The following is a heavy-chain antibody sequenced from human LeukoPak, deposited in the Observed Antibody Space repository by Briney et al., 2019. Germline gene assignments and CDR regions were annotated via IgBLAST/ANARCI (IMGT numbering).Heavy chain of an antibody. J-gene: IGHJ4*02. CDR2: INQDGTEK. CDR1: GFTFSSYW. CDR3: ARGGPYYYDSSGYYKN. D-gene: IGHD3-22*01. V-gene: IGHV3-7*03. Sequence: GGSLRLSCAASGFTFSSYWMNWVRQAPGKGLEWVANINQDGTEKYYVDSVKGRFTISRDNAKNSLYLQMNSLRAEDTAVYYCARGGPYYYDSSGYYKNWGQGTLVTVSS.